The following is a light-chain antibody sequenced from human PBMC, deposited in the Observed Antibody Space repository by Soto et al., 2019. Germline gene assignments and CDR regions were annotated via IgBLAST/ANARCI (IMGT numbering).Light chain of an antibody. V-gene: IGKV3-11*01. Sequence: EIVLTQSPATLSLSPGERATLSCRASQSVSSYLALYQQKPGQAPRLLIYDASNRANVIPGRFSGSGSETACPPSICSLRREYCAVVHRLMRSYCALMFGQGTKIVIK. CDR1: QSVSSY. CDR3: LMRSYCALM. J-gene: IGKJ1*01. CDR2: DAS.